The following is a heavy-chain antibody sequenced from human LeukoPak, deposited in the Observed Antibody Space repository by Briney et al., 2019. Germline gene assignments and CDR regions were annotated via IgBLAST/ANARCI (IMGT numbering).Heavy chain of an antibody. CDR2: FDPEDGET. D-gene: IGHD3-22*01. CDR3: ATEYYYDSTSDY. J-gene: IGHJ4*02. CDR1: GYTLTELS. V-gene: IGHV1-24*01. Sequence: ASVKVSCKVSGYTLTELSMHWVRQAPGKGLEWMGGFDPEDGETIYAQKFQGRVTMTEDTSTDTAYMELSSLRSEDTAVYYCATEYYYDSTSDYWGQGTLATVSS.